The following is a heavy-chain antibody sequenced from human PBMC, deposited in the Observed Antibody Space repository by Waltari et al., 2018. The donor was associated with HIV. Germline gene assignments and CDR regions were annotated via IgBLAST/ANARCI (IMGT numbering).Heavy chain of an antibody. CDR1: GFTFSDYV. J-gene: IGHJ4*02. CDR2: ITSGADKT. V-gene: IGHV3-23*01. Sequence: EVRLLESGGKIVTPGGSLRLSCEVSGFTFSDYVMNWVRQAPGQGLRGVSSITSGADKTFYADALKGRATVSRANFKNTLFLEITNLRVEDTGTYYCTRTFGVVWGAPRFFDYWGRGTLVFVSS. D-gene: IGHD3-16*01. CDR3: TRTFGVVWGAPRFFDY.